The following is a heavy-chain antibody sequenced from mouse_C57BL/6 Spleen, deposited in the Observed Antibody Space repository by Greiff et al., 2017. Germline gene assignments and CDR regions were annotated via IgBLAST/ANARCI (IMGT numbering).Heavy chain of an antibody. J-gene: IGHJ3*01. CDR3: TTKGDYDGFAY. V-gene: IGHV14-4*01. CDR1: GFNIKDYY. Sequence: VQLKESGAELVRPGASVKLSCTASGFNIKDYYMHWVKQRPEQGLEWIGWIDPENGDTEYAPKFQGKATITADTSSNTAYLQLSSLTAEDTAVYDCTTKGDYDGFAYWGQGTLVTVAA. CDR2: IDPENGDT. D-gene: IGHD2-4*01.